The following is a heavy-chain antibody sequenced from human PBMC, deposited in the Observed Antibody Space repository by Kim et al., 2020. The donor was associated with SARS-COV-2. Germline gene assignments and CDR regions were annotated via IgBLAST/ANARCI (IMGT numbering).Heavy chain of an antibody. J-gene: IGHJ4*01. CDR1: GFMFRSYA. D-gene: IGHD3-10*01. CDR2: ISSSGSTT. CDR3: ARFPAGTVTSCFDY. V-gene: IGHV3-23*01. Sequence: GGSLRLSCAASGFMFRSYAMSWVRQAPGKGLEWVSTISSSGSTTYYADSERGRLTISRDNSKNTLNLQMDGLRGEDTAVSFCARFPAGTVTSCFDYW.